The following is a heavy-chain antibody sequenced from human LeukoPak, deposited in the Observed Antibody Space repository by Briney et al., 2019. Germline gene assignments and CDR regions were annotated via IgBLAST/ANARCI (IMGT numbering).Heavy chain of an antibody. CDR2: LYWNDDN. J-gene: IGHJ4*02. D-gene: IGHD1-1*01. V-gene: IGHV2-5*01. CDR3: AHQYISHPEAFDY. Sequence: TLSLTCTVSGGSISSYYWSWIRQPLGKALEWLALLYWNDDNYYSPSLKNRLTITKDTSKNQVIFMMTNMDPVDTATYYCAHQYISHPEAFDYWGQGTPVTVSS. CDR1: GGSISSYYW.